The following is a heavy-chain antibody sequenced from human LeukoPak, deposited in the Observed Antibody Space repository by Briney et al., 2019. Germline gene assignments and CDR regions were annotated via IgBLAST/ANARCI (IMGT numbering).Heavy chain of an antibody. Sequence: GGSLRLSCAASGFTFSSYAMSWVRQAPGKGLEWVSAISGSGGSTYYADSVKGRFTISRDNSKNTLYLQMNSLRAEDTAVYYCASCYEGYDILTGYYICAFDIWGQGTMVTVSS. CDR3: ASCYEGYDILTGYYICAFDI. D-gene: IGHD3-9*01. V-gene: IGHV3-23*01. CDR1: GFTFSSYA. J-gene: IGHJ3*02. CDR2: ISGSGGST.